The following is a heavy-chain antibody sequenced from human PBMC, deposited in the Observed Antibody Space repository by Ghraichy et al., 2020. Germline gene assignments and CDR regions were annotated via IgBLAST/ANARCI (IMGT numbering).Heavy chain of an antibody. J-gene: IGHJ6*02. CDR1: GGSFSGYY. CDR3: ARGRQRYFDWSLYYYYGMDV. Sequence: SQTLSLTCAVYGGSFSGYYWSWIRQPPGKGLEWIGEINHSGSTNYNPSLKSRVTISVDTSKNQFSLKLSSVTAADTAVYYCARGRQRYFDWSLYYYYGMDVWGQGTTVTVSS. D-gene: IGHD3-9*01. V-gene: IGHV4-34*01. CDR2: INHSGST.